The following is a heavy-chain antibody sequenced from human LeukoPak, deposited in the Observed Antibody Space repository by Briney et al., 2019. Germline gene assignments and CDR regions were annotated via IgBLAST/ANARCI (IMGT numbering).Heavy chain of an antibody. V-gene: IGHV4-59*08. CDR2: IYYSGST. J-gene: IGHJ4*02. Sequence: PSETLSLTCTVSGGSISSYYWSWIRQPPGKGLEWIGYIYYSGSTNYNPSLKSRVTISVDTSKNQFSLKLSSVTAADTAVYFCARLRNWAWDFDSWGQGTLVTVSS. CDR1: GGSISSYY. D-gene: IGHD7-27*01. CDR3: ARLRNWAWDFDS.